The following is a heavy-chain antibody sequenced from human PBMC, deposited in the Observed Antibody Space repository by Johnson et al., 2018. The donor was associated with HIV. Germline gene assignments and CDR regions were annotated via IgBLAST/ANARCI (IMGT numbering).Heavy chain of an antibody. CDR2: MSYDGRFQ. V-gene: IGHV3-30*01. Sequence: QVQLVESGGGVVQPGESLRLACAASGFTFKNSVMHWVRQAPGKGLEWVAVMSYDGRFQDYADSVRGRFTISRDNSRSTLFLEMINLRDEDTALYYCARDVAAAKMDAFDTWGQGTMVIVSS. D-gene: IGHD6-25*01. J-gene: IGHJ3*02. CDR1: GFTFKNSV. CDR3: ARDVAAAKMDAFDT.